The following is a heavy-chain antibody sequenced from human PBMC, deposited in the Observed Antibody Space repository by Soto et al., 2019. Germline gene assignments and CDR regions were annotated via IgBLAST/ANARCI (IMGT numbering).Heavy chain of an antibody. CDR3: ARGQKSPDH. CDR1: GYTFTSYG. Sequence: QVQLVQSGAEVKKPGASVKVSCKASGYTFTSYGISWVRQAPGQGLEWMGWISAYNGNTNYAQKLQGRVTMTTHTAPSPAYMQLRSLRSDATAVQYCARGQKSPDHRGQGTLVSVST. V-gene: IGHV1-18*01. CDR2: ISAYNGNT. J-gene: IGHJ4*01.